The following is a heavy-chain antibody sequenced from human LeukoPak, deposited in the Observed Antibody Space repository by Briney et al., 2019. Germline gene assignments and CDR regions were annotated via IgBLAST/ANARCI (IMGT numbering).Heavy chain of an antibody. V-gene: IGHV1-2*06. CDR2: INPNSGGT. CDR3: ARVGCSSTSCYRKGIHFDY. Sequence: ASVKVSCKASGYTFTDYYMHWVRQAPGQGLEWMGRINPNSGGTNYAQKFQGRVTMTRDTSISTAYMELSRLRSDDTAVYYRARVGCSSTSCYRKGIHFDYWGQGTLVTVSS. D-gene: IGHD2-2*02. J-gene: IGHJ4*02. CDR1: GYTFTDYY.